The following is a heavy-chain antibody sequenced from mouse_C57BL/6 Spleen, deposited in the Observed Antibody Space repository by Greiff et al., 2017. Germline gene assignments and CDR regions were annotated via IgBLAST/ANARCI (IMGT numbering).Heavy chain of an antibody. CDR2: IDPSDSYT. CDR3: ARGIYYYGSSYVNYWYFDV. V-gene: IGHV1-69*01. J-gene: IGHJ1*03. D-gene: IGHD1-1*01. Sequence: QVQLQQPGAELVMPGASVKLSCKASGYTFTSYWMHWVKQRPGQGLEWIGEIDPSDSYTNYNQKFKGKSTLTVDKSSSTAYMQLSSLTSEDSAVYYCARGIYYYGSSYVNYWYFDVGGTGTTVTVSS. CDR1: GYTFTSYW.